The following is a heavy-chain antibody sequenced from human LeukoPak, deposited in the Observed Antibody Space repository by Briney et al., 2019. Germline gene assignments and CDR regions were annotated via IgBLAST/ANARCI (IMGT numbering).Heavy chain of an antibody. CDR2: INPSGGST. CDR3: ARGPMGEWLFGY. D-gene: IGHD3-3*01. J-gene: IGHJ4*02. V-gene: IGHV1-46*01. Sequence: ASVKVSCKASGYTFTSHYMHWVRQAPGQGLEWMGIINPSGGSTSYAQKFQGRVTLTRDTSTSTVYMELSSLRSEDTAVYYCARGPMGEWLFGYWGQGTLVTVSS. CDR1: GYTFTSHY.